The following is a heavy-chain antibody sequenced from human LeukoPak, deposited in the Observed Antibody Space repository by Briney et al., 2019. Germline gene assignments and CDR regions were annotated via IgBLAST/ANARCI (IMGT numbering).Heavy chain of an antibody. Sequence: SVKVSCEASGGTFSSYAISWVRQAPGQGLEWMGGIIPIFGTANYAQKFQGRVTITADESTSTAYMELSSLRSDDTAVYYCARGVNNWKGKNYFDYWGQGTLVTVSS. J-gene: IGHJ4*02. CDR2: IIPIFGTA. CDR3: ARGVNNWKGKNYFDY. D-gene: IGHD1-20*01. CDR1: GGTFSSYA. V-gene: IGHV1-69*13.